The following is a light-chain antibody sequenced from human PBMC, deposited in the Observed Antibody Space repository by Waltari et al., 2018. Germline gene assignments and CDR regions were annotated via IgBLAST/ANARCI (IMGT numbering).Light chain of an antibody. J-gene: IGKJ2*01. CDR3: QQYNKWPPAT. V-gene: IGKV3-15*01. CDR1: QSVGSN. CDR2: GAS. Sequence: EIGMTQSPATLSVSPGERATLSCRASQSVGSNLAWYQQKPGQAPRLLIYGASTRATGIPARFSGSGSGTEFTLTISSLQSEDFAVYYCQQYNKWPPATFGQGTKLEI.